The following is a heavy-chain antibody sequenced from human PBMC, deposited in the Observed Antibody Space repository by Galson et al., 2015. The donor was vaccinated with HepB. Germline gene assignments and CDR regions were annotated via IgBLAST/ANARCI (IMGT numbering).Heavy chain of an antibody. D-gene: IGHD3-10*01. V-gene: IGHV3-30*04. CDR2: ISYDGSNK. CDR1: GFTFSNFA. J-gene: IGHJ6*02. CDR3: ARASMVRGVITSYYYYYGMDV. Sequence: SLRLSCAASGFTFSNFAIHWVRQAPGKGLEWVAVISYDGSNKYYADSVRGRFTISRDNSKNTLCLQMNSLRGEDTAVHYCARASMVRGVITSYYYYYGMDVWGQGTTVTVSS.